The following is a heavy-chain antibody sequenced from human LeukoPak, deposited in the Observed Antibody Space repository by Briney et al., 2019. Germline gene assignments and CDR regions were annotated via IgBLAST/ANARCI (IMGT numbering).Heavy chain of an antibody. CDR1: GFSFSYYT. Sequence: PGGSLRLSCAASGFSFSYYTMHWVRQAPGKGLEWVSSFGTRSTSIYHAGSVKGRFAISRDNAKNSLYLQMNSLRAEDTALYYCAREVSEGFDFWGQGTLVTVSS. J-gene: IGHJ4*02. D-gene: IGHD3-22*01. CDR2: FGTRSTSI. V-gene: IGHV3-21*01. CDR3: AREVSEGFDF.